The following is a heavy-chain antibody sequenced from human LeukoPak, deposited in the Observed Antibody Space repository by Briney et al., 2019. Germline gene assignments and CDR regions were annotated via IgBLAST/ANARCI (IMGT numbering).Heavy chain of an antibody. D-gene: IGHD3-22*01. CDR2: IYYRGNT. J-gene: IGHJ4*02. V-gene: IGHV4-39*01. CDR3: ARASSGYYWDFDY. CDR1: GDSISIYNYF. Sequence: PSETLSLTCTVSGDSISIYNYFWGWIRQPPGKGLEWVGSIYYRGNTYYNPSLKSRVTLSADTSKNQFSLKVTSVTAADTAVYYCARASSGYYWDFDYWGQGALVTVSS.